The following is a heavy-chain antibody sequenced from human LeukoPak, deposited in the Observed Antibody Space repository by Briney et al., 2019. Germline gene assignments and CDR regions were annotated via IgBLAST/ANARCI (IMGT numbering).Heavy chain of an antibody. CDR3: ARVDYGGIDY. V-gene: IGHV3-48*03. D-gene: IGHD4-23*01. J-gene: IGHJ4*02. Sequence: QPGGSLRLSCAASGFTFSSYEMNWVRQAPGKGLEWVSYISSSGSTRNYADSVKGRFTISRDNAKNSLYLQMNSLRAEDTAVYYCARVDYGGIDYWGQGTLVTVSS. CDR1: GFTFSSYE. CDR2: ISSSGSTR.